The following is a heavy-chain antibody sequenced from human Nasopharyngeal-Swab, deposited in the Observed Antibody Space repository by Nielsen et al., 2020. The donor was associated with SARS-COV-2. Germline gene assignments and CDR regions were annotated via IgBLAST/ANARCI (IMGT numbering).Heavy chain of an antibody. CDR2: IGTAGDT. J-gene: IGHJ4*02. V-gene: IGHV3-13*04. CDR1: GFTFSSYD. D-gene: IGHD1-26*01. Sequence: GESLKISCAASGFTFSSYDMHWVRQATGKGLEWVSAIGTAGDTYYPGSVKGRFTISRDNAKNTLYLQMNSLTVEDSAVYFCTRAGSYRFDYWGQGTLVTVSS. CDR3: TRAGSYRFDY.